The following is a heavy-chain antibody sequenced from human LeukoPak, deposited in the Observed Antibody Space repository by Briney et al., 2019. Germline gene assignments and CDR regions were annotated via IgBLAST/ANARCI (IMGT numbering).Heavy chain of an antibody. CDR1: GYTFTDYY. CDR3: ARGIAAAGGRWFDP. Sequence: ASVKVSCKASGYTFTDYYMHWVRQAPGRGLEWMGWINPNSGGTNYAQQFQGRVTMTRDTSISTAYMELSNLRSDATAVYYCARGIAAAGGRWFDPWGQGTLVTVSS. CDR2: INPNSGGT. V-gene: IGHV1-2*02. D-gene: IGHD6-13*01. J-gene: IGHJ5*02.